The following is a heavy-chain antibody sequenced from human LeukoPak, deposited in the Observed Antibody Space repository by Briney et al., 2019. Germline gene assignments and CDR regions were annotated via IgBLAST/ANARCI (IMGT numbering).Heavy chain of an antibody. CDR1: VFTFSSYS. J-gene: IGHJ6*03. CDR3: ARVGLTHGVPIKVYYYIDV. V-gene: IGHV3-21*01. CDR2: ISSSSSYI. D-gene: IGHD1-14*01. Sequence: PGGSLRLSYAASVFTFSSYSMNWVRQAPGKGLEGVSSISSSSSYIYYADSVKGRFTISRDNSKNTLYLQMNSLRAEDTAVYYCARVGLTHGVPIKVYYYIDVWGKGTTVTVSS.